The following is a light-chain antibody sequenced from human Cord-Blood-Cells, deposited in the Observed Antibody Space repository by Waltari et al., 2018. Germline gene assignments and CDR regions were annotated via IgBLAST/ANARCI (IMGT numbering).Light chain of an antibody. CDR1: ISDVGGFTY. J-gene: IGLJ3*02. Sequence: QSALTQPPSVSGSPGQSITIPCSGTISDVGGFTYFSWYQQHPGKAPKLIIYDASKRPSGVSNRFSGSKSGNTASLTISGLQAEDEADYYCRSYTSSSTVFGGGTKLTVL. CDR3: RSYTSSSTV. V-gene: IGLV2-14*03. CDR2: DAS.